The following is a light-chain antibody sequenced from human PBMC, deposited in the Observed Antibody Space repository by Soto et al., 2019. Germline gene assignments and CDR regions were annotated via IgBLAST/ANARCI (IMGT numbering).Light chain of an antibody. Sequence: QSVLTQPASVSGSPGQSITISCTGTSSDVGGYNYDSWYQQHPGKAPKLMIYDVSNRPSGVSNRFCGSKSGNTASLTISGLQAEDEADYYCSSYTSSSTYVFGTGTKVTVL. V-gene: IGLV2-14*01. J-gene: IGLJ1*01. CDR3: SSYTSSSTYV. CDR1: SSDVGGYNY. CDR2: DVS.